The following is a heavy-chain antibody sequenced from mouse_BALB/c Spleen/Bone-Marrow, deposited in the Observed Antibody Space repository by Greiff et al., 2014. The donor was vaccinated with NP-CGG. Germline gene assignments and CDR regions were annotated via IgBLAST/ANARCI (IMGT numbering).Heavy chain of an antibody. Sequence: DVHLVESGGGLVKPGGSLKLSCAASGFTFSDYYMYWVRQTPEKRLEWVATISDGGSYTYYPDSVKGRFTISRDNAKNNLYLQLGSLKSEDTAMYYCARGPHDDDMDYWGQGTSVTVSS. J-gene: IGHJ4*01. CDR3: ARGPHDDDMDY. V-gene: IGHV5-4*02. D-gene: IGHD2-3*01. CDR2: ISDGGSYT. CDR1: GFTFSDYY.